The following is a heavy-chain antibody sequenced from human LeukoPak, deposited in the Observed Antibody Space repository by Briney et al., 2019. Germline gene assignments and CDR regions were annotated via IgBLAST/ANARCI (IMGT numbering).Heavy chain of an antibody. V-gene: IGHV1-2*06. CDR3: ARGKITGAYYYYGMDV. D-gene: IGHD7-27*01. CDR2: INPNSGGT. CDR1: GYTFTGYY. J-gene: IGHJ6*02. Sequence: ASVKVSCKASGYTFTGYYMHWVRQAPGQGLEWMGRINPNSGGTNYAQKFQGRVTMTRDTSISTAYMELSRLRSEDTAVYYCARGKITGAYYYYGMDVWGQGATVTVSS.